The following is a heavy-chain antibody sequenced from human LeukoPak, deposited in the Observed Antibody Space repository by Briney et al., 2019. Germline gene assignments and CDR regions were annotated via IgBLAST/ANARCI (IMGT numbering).Heavy chain of an antibody. CDR2: IRYDGSNK. J-gene: IGHJ4*02. Sequence: GGSLRLSCAASGFTFSSYGMHWVRQAPGKGLEWVAFIRYDGSNKYYADSVKGRFTISRDNSMNTLYLQMNSLRAEDTAVYYCAKDWELGQRRIAVVVAAPTLFDYWGQGTLVTVSS. D-gene: IGHD2-15*01. V-gene: IGHV3-30*02. CDR1: GFTFSSYG. CDR3: AKDWELGQRRIAVVVAAPTLFDY.